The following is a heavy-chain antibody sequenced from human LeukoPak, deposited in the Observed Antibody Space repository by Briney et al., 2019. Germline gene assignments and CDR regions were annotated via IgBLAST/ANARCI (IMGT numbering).Heavy chain of an antibody. J-gene: IGHJ6*03. D-gene: IGHD2-21*01. CDR3: AKQPYNYYYLDV. Sequence: PGGSLRLSCAISGLTFHDYAMTWVRQAPGKGLEWVSTIVGDSSKTYYADSVKGRFTISRDNSNYMLFLHMNNLRAEDTAIYYCAKQPYNYYYLDVWGKGTTVTVPS. V-gene: IGHV3-23*01. CDR2: IVGDSSKT. CDR1: GLTFHDYA.